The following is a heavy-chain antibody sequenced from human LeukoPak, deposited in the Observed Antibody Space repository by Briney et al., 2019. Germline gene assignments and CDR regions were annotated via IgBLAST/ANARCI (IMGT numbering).Heavy chain of an antibody. D-gene: IGHD2-2*03. CDR2: IYYSGST. CDR3: ARHIGYCTTSSCQSWFDP. CDR1: GGSINNYY. Sequence: SETLSLTCTVSGGSINNYYWSWIRQPPGKGLEWIGYIYYSGSTNYNPSLKSRVSISLDTSKNQFSLKLTSVTAADTAVYYCARHIGYCTTSSCQSWFDPWGQGTLVTVSS. V-gene: IGHV4-59*08. J-gene: IGHJ5*02.